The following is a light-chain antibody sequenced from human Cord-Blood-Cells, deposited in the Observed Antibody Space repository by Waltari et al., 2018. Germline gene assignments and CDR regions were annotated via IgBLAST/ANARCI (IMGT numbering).Light chain of an antibody. J-gene: IGLJ1*01. V-gene: IGLV2-14*01. CDR3: SSYTSSSTLV. CDR2: EVS. Sequence: QSALTQPASVSGSPGQSITISCTGPSSDVGGYNYVPWYQQPPGKAPKLMIYEVSNRPSGVSNRFSGSKSGNTASLTISGLQAEDETDYYCSSYTSSSTLVFGTGTKVTVL. CDR1: SSDVGGYNY.